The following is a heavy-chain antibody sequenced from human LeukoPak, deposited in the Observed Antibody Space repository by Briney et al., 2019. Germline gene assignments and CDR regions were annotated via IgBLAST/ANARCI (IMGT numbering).Heavy chain of an antibody. CDR3: ARGGMGDYYYYYMDV. Sequence: ASVKVSCKASGYTFTGYYMHWVRQAPGQGLEWMGWINPNSGGTNYAQKFQGRVTMTRDTSISTAYMELSRLRSDDTAVYYCARGGMGDYYYYYMDVWGKGTTATVSS. J-gene: IGHJ6*03. V-gene: IGHV1-2*02. CDR2: INPNSGGT. D-gene: IGHD1-26*01. CDR1: GYTFTGYY.